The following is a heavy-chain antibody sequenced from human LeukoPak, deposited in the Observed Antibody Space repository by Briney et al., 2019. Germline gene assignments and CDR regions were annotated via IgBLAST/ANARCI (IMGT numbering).Heavy chain of an antibody. Sequence: GRSLRLSCAASGFTFSSYGMHWVRQAPGKGLEWVAVISYDGSNKYYADSVKGRFTISRDNSKNTLYLQMNSLRAEDTAVYYCAKARWLSQYYFDYWGQGTLVTVSS. CDR3: AKARWLSQYYFDY. V-gene: IGHV3-30*18. J-gene: IGHJ4*02. CDR1: GFTFSSYG. D-gene: IGHD6-19*01. CDR2: ISYDGSNK.